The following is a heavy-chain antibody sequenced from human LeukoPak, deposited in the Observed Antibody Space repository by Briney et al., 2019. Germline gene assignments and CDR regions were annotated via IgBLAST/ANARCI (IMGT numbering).Heavy chain of an antibody. CDR2: ISSSSSYI. CDR3: ARAPYENWFDP. Sequence: GGSLRLSCAASGFTFSSYSMNWVRQAPGKGLEWVSSISSSSSYIYYADSVKGRFTISRDNAKNPLYLQMNSLRAEDTAVYYCARAPYENWFDPWGQGTLVTVSS. CDR1: GFTFSSYS. D-gene: IGHD3-3*01. V-gene: IGHV3-21*01. J-gene: IGHJ5*02.